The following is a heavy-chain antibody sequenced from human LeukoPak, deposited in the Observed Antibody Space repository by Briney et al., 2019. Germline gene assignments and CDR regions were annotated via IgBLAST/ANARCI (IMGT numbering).Heavy chain of an antibody. V-gene: IGHV4-34*01. J-gene: IGHJ4*02. CDR3: ASYSSSWTGASHFDY. Sequence: SETLSLTCAVYGGSFSGYYWSWIRQPPGKGLEWVGEINHSGSTNYNPSLKSRVTISVDTSKNQFSLKLSSVTAADTALYYCASYSSSWTGASHFDYWGQGTLVTVSS. CDR1: GGSFSGYY. CDR2: INHSGST. D-gene: IGHD6-13*01.